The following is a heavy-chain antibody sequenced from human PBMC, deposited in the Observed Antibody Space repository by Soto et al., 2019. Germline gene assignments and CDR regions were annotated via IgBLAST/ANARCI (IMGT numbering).Heavy chain of an antibody. D-gene: IGHD3-10*01. CDR1: GFSFSSSW. Sequence: EVQLVESGGGLVQPGGSLRLSCTASGFSFSSSWMAWVRQTPGKGLEWVGNINQDGSEKSCVEGRFTISRDNAKNSLYLQMNSLRAEDTAVYFCARDPAFGAFDYWGQGTLVTVSS. V-gene: IGHV3-7*01. CDR2: INQDGSEK. CDR3: ARDPAFGAFDY. J-gene: IGHJ4*02.